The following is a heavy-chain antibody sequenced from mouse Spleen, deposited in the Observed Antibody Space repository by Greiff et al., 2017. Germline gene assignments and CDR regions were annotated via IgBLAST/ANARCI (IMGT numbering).Heavy chain of an antibody. CDR3: ARRTYYSNPSTDTDAMDY. CDR2: ISNGGGST. D-gene: IGHD2-5*01. Sequence: EVKVVESGGGLVQPGGSLKLSCAASGFTFSDYYMYWVRQTPEKRLEWVAYISNGGGSTYYPDTVKGRFTISRDNAKNTLYLQMSRLKSEDTAMYYCARRTYYSNPSTDTDAMDYWGQGTSVTVSS. V-gene: IGHV5-12*01. J-gene: IGHJ4*01. CDR1: GFTFSDYY.